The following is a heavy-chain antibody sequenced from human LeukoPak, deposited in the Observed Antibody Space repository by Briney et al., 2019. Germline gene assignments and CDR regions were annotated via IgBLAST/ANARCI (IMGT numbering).Heavy chain of an antibody. CDR3: ARAGSTIFGVVIIGYMDV. CDR1: GYTFTSYG. V-gene: IGHV1-18*01. D-gene: IGHD3-3*01. Sequence: EASVKVSCKASGYTFTSYGISWVRQAPGQGLEWMGWISAYNGNTNYAQKLQGRVTMTTDTSTSTAYMELRSLRSDDTAVYYCARAGSTIFGVVIIGYMDVWGKGTTVTVSS. CDR2: ISAYNGNT. J-gene: IGHJ6*03.